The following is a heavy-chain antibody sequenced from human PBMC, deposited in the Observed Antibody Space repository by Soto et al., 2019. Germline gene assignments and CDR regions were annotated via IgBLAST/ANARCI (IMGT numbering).Heavy chain of an antibody. V-gene: IGHV1-18*01. J-gene: IGHJ4*02. CDR1: GYSFMKYG. CDR2: ISPYSGYT. D-gene: IGHD2-2*01. CDR3: AREASVLIPAAQPSRFDS. Sequence: ASVQVSGKGFGYSFMKYGINCVVQPPLQGLEWVGWISPYSGYTHSAQKFHGRLTLTTDTAASTAYMELRILRSADTALYYCAREASVLIPAAQPSRFDSWGQGTLVTVSS.